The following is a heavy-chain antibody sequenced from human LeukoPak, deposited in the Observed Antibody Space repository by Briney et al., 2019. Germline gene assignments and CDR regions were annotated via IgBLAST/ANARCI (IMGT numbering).Heavy chain of an antibody. V-gene: IGHV1-69*13. J-gene: IGHJ4*02. CDR2: IIPIFGTA. CDR3: ARDAGIKAGYFDY. D-gene: IGHD3-10*01. Sequence: GASVKVFCKASGGTFSSYAISWVRQAPGQGLEWMGGIIPIFGTANYAQKFQGRVTITADESTSTAYMELSSLRSEDTAVYYCARDAGIKAGYFDYWGQGTLVTVSS. CDR1: GGTFSSYA.